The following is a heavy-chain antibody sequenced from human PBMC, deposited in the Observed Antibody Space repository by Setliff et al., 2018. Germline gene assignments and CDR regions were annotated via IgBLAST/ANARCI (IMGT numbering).Heavy chain of an antibody. V-gene: IGHV3-23*01. Sequence: GGSLRLSCAASGFAFRNFAMSWVRQTPGKEMQWVSSLDAGGRGTQYRDHVKGRFTISRDNSRNRLYLQMSRLTVEDTAIYFCTKDEGYNYGPSSHWGGGTLVTVSS. CDR2: LDAGGRGT. CDR3: TKDEGYNYGPSSH. D-gene: IGHD5-18*01. CDR1: GFAFRNFA. J-gene: IGHJ1*01.